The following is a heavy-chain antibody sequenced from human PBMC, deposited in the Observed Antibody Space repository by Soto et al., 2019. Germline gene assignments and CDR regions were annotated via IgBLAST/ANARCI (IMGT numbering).Heavy chain of an antibody. Sequence: ASVKVSCKASGYTFTNYALHWVRQAPGQRLEWMGWINADNGNTKYSQKFQGRVTIARDTSATTAYMELNSLRSEDTAVYYCARGDDSSTWPFDYWGQGTLVTVSS. J-gene: IGHJ4*02. V-gene: IGHV1-3*01. CDR3: ARGDDSSTWPFDY. CDR2: INADNGNT. D-gene: IGHD6-13*01. CDR1: GYTFTNYA.